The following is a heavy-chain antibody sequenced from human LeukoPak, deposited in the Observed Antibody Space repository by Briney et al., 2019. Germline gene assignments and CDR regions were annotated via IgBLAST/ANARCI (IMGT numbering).Heavy chain of an antibody. CDR2: ISSSSSYI. D-gene: IGHD3-22*01. CDR1: GFTFSSYS. CDR3: ARDYYDSSGYYRRDAFDI. J-gene: IGHJ3*02. V-gene: IGHV3-21*01. Sequence: GGSLRLSCAASGFTFSSYSMNWVRQAPGKGLEWVSSISSSSSYIYYADSVKGRFTISRDNAKNTLYLQMNSLRAEDTAVYYCARDYYDSSGYYRRDAFDIWGQGTMVTVSS.